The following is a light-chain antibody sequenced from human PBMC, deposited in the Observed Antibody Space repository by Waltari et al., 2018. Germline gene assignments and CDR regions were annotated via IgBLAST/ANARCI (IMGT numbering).Light chain of an antibody. CDR3: QQRSTSFT. J-gene: IGKJ3*01. CDR2: DAS. Sequence: EIVLTQSPATLSLSPGERATLSCRASQSISSYLAWYQQKPGQAPRLLIYDASTRAAGIPARFSGSWSVTDFTLTISSLEPEDFALYYCQQRSTSFTFGPGTRVDVK. CDR1: QSISSY. V-gene: IGKV3-11*01.